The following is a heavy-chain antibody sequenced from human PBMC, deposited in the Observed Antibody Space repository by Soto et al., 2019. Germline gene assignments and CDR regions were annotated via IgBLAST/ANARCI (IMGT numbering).Heavy chain of an antibody. D-gene: IGHD6-13*01. CDR2: ISSNSAYI. CDR3: TRDASRDSSARGWFDP. J-gene: IGHJ5*02. V-gene: IGHV3-21*01. Sequence: GGSLRLSCSASGFTFRSFTMNWVRQAPGKGLEWVSTISSNSAYIYYTDALRGRFTISRDNAKNSLHLQMNSLRAEDTAVYYCTRDASRDSSARGWFDPWGPGTLVTAPQ. CDR1: GFTFRSFT.